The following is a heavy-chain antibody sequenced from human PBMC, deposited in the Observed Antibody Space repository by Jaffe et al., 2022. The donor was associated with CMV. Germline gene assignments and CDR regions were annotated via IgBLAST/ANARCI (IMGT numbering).Heavy chain of an antibody. Sequence: EVQLLESGGGLVQPGGSLRLSCAASGFTFSSYAMSWVRQAPGKGLEWVSAISDIGGSTYYADSVKGRFTISRDISKNTLYLQMNSLRAEDTAVYYCAKGGYSNYDYHFDYWGQGILVTVAS. D-gene: IGHD5-12*01. V-gene: IGHV3-23*01. CDR3: AKGGYSNYDYHFDY. CDR1: GFTFSSYA. J-gene: IGHJ4*02. CDR2: ISDIGGST.